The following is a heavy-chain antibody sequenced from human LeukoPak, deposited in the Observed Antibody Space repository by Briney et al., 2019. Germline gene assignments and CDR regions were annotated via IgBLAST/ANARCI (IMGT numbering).Heavy chain of an antibody. D-gene: IGHD6-19*01. CDR3: ASLAVADPRAFDI. Sequence: SETLSLTCTVSGGSISSSSYYWSWVRQFPGRGLEWIGSIYYSGSTYYNPSLKSRVTISVDTSKNQFSLKLSSVTAADTAVYYCASLAVADPRAFDIWGQGTMVTVSS. CDR1: GGSISSSSYY. V-gene: IGHV4-39*07. CDR2: IYYSGST. J-gene: IGHJ3*02.